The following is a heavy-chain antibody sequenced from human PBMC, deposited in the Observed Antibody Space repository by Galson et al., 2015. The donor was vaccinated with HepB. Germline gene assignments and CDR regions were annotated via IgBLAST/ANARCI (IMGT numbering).Heavy chain of an antibody. CDR2: ISGSSNTI. Sequence: SLRLSCAASGFTFSSYSMNWVRQAPGKGLEWISYISGSSNTIYYADSVKGRFTISRDNAKNTLYLQLNSLRDDDTAVYYCARAPAGRGYNFYYFDYWGQGTLVTVSS. V-gene: IGHV3-48*02. J-gene: IGHJ4*02. CDR1: GFTFSSYS. D-gene: IGHD5-18*01. CDR3: ARAPAGRGYNFYYFDY.